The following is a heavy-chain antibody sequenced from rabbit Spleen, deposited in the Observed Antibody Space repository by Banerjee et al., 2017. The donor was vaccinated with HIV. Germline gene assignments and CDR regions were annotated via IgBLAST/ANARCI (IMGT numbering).Heavy chain of an antibody. D-gene: IGHD4-1*01. Sequence: QEQLEESGGDLVKPEGSLTLTCKASGFSFSGSDYMCWVRQAPGKGLEWIACISTGINGYTYYASWAKGRFTISKTSSPTVTLQMTSLTAADTATYFCARDLAGAIGWNFALWGPGTLVTVS. V-gene: IGHV1S45*01. CDR1: GFSFSGSDY. CDR2: ISTGINGYT. J-gene: IGHJ4*01. CDR3: ARDLAGAIGWNFAL.